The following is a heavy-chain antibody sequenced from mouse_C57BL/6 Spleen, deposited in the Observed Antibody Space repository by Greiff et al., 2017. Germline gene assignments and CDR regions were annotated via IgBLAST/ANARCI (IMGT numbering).Heavy chain of an antibody. Sequence: QVQLQQPGAELVKPGASVTMSCKASGYTFTSYWITWVKQRPGQGLEWIGDIYPGGGSTNYNAKFKSKVTLTVDTSSSTAYMQLSSLTSEDSAVYYCARGGVTRGFDYWGQGTTLTVSS. CDR3: ARGGVTRGFDY. V-gene: IGHV1-55*01. CDR2: IYPGGGST. CDR1: GYTFTSYW. D-gene: IGHD2-2*01. J-gene: IGHJ2*01.